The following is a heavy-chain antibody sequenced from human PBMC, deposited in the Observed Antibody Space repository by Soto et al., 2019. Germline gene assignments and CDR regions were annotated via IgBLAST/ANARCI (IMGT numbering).Heavy chain of an antibody. Sequence: EVQLLESGGGLVQPGGSLRLSCVASGFTFSYYTMSWVRQAPGKGLDWVSGISNRGDTIYYADSVKGRFTISRDNSMNTLQLQIIGPRADDTAVYYCADPVPAPTHYDYYDMDVSGQGTRVTVSS. CDR2: ISNRGDTI. D-gene: IGHD2-2*01. J-gene: IGHJ6*02. CDR1: GFTFSYYT. CDR3: ADPVPAPTHYDYYDMDV. V-gene: IGHV3-23*01.